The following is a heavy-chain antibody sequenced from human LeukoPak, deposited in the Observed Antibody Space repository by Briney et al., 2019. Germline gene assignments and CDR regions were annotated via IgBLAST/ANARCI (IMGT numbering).Heavy chain of an antibody. CDR3: ARDLKFGELQNYYYYYMDV. Sequence: PGGSLRLSCAASGFTFSSYGMHWVRQAPGKGLEWVAVISYDGSNKYYADSVKGRFTISRDNAKNSLYLQMNSLRAEDTAVYYCARDLKFGELQNYYYYYMDVWGKGTTVTVSS. J-gene: IGHJ6*03. D-gene: IGHD3-10*01. CDR2: ISYDGSNK. CDR1: GFTFSSYG. V-gene: IGHV3-30*03.